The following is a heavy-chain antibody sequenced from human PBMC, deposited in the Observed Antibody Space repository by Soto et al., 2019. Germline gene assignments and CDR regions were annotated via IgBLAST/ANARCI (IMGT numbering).Heavy chain of an antibody. D-gene: IGHD3-16*01. V-gene: IGHV1-18*01. CDR3: ARGGTAIDY. J-gene: IGHJ4*02. Sequence: QVQLVQSGAEVKKPGASVKVSCKASGYTFTNFGISWVRQAPGQGLEWMGWISAYNGNTNYAQKCQGRVTMTTDTSTRTAYMEVRSLRFGDTSVYYCARGGTAIDYWGQGTLVTVSS. CDR1: GYTFTNFG. CDR2: ISAYNGNT.